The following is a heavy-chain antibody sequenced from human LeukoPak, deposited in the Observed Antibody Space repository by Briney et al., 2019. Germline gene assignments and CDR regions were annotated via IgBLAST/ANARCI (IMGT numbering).Heavy chain of an antibody. CDR2: ITGSGGST. Sequence: GGSLRLSCAASGFTFSSYSMSWVRQAPGKGLEWVSAITGSGGSTYYADSVKDRFTISRDISGTTLYLQMNSLSAEDTAIYYCARAEQQLVPYYFDYWGQGTLVTVS. V-gene: IGHV3-23*01. CDR3: ARAEQQLVPYYFDY. J-gene: IGHJ4*02. D-gene: IGHD6-13*01. CDR1: GFTFSSYS.